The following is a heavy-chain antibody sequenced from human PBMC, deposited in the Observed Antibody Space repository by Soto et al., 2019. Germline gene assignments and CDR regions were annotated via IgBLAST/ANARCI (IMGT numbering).Heavy chain of an antibody. D-gene: IGHD6-13*01. CDR2: IYYSGST. Sequence: PSETLSLTCTVSGGSISSSSYYWGWIRQPPGKGLEWIGSIYYSGSTYYNPSLKSRVTISVDTSKNQFSLKLSSVTAADTAVYYCARLSPQQLMDVWGQGTTVTVSS. CDR3: ARLSPQQLMDV. J-gene: IGHJ6*02. CDR1: GGSISSSSYY. V-gene: IGHV4-39*01.